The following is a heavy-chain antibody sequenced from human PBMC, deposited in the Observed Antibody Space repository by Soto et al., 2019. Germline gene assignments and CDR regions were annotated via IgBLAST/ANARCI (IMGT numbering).Heavy chain of an antibody. V-gene: IGHV3-23*01. J-gene: IGHJ4*02. CDR1: GFPFSSYA. CDR2: ISGSGTIT. Sequence: PGGSLRLSCAASGFPFSSYAMTWVRQAPGKGLEWVSGISGSGTITYDADSVKGRFTVSRDNDRSSLYLQMNSLRVEDSGVYYCARIGTVLTPDDSWGQGTLVTVSS. D-gene: IGHD2-21*02. CDR3: ARIGTVLTPDDS.